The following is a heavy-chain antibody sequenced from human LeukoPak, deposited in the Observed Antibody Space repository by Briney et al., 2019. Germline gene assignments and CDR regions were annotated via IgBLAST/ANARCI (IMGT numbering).Heavy chain of an antibody. CDR3: ARQTGSSQIVGATTHFDP. CDR2: VYYSGST. V-gene: IGHV4-39*01. Sequence: SETLSLTCTVSGGSITNYSYYWGWLRQPPEKGLEWVGTVYYSGSTYYNPSLKSRVTISVDTSKNQFSLKLSSVTAADTAVYYCARQTGSSQIVGATTHFDPWGQGTLVTVSS. D-gene: IGHD1-26*01. J-gene: IGHJ5*02. CDR1: GGSITNYSYY.